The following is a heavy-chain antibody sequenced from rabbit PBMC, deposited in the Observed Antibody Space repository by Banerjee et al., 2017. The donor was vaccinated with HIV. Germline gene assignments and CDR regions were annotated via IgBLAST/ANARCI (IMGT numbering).Heavy chain of an antibody. V-gene: IGHV1S45*01. CDR3: ARDLAGIIGWNFNL. CDR2: IYGGSSGTT. J-gene: IGHJ4*01. Sequence: QEQLEESGGDLVQPEGSLTLTCTASGFSFSSSYWICWARQAPGKGLEWIACIYGGSSGTTSYASWAKGRFTISKTSSTTVTLQMTSLTAADTATYFCARDLAGIIGWNFNLWGQGTLVTVS. D-gene: IGHD4-1*01. CDR1: GFSFSSSYW.